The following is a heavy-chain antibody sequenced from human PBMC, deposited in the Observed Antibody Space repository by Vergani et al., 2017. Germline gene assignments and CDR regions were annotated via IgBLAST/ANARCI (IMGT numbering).Heavy chain of an antibody. CDR1: GFKFSDYY. Sequence: LEESGGGSVKPGGSLRLSCAASGFKFSDYYMSWIRQAPGKGLEWVSHISPGASTVSYTDSVTGRFTVSRDNDNNSLTLNMTTLRVEDTAVYYCAKNPGISTTRHYYARKVGGKGTTVTVSS. V-gene: IGHV3-11*04. J-gene: IGHJ6*04. CDR3: AKNPGISTTRHYYARKV. CDR2: ISPGASTV. D-gene: IGHD1-1*01.